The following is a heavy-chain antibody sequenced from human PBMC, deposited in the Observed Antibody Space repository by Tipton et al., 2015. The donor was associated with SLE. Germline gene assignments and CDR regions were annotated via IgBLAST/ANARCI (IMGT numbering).Heavy chain of an antibody. V-gene: IGHV4-59*01. CDR1: GGSISSYY. CDR3: ARTPNTSKKAFDI. CDR2: MYYSGST. Sequence: TLSLTCTVSGGSISSYYWSWIRQSPGKGLEWIGYMYYSGSTNYNPSLKSRVTISIDTSKNQFSLKLSSVTAADTAVYYCARTPNTSKKAFDIWGQGTMVTVSS. D-gene: IGHD5-18*01. J-gene: IGHJ3*02.